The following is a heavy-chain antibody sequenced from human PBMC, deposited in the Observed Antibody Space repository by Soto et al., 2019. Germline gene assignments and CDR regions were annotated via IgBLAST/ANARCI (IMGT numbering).Heavy chain of an antibody. CDR2: INPSGGST. CDR3: ARAPGVCSGGSCYRGDAFDI. J-gene: IGHJ3*02. D-gene: IGHD2-15*01. V-gene: IGHV1-46*01. Sequence: ASVNVSCKASGYTFTIYYMHWVLQAPGQGLEWMGIINPSGGSTSYAQKFQGRVTMTRDTSTSTVYMELSSLRSEDTAVYYCARAPGVCSGGSCYRGDAFDIWG. CDR1: GYTFTIYY.